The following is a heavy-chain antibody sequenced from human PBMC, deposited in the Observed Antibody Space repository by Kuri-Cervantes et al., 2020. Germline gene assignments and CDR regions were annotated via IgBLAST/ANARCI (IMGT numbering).Heavy chain of an antibody. CDR1: GFSLSNSRMG. D-gene: IGHD5-12*01. J-gene: IGHJ6*03. CDR2: ILSNDEK. CDR3: VRIGALVAHYYYYYYMDV. V-gene: IGHV2-26*01. Sequence: SGPTLVKPTETLTLTCTVSGFSLSNSRMGVSWIRQPPGKALEWLAHILSNDEKSYSTSLESRLTISKDTSKSQVVLTMTNMDPVDTGTYYCVRIGALVAHYYYYYYMDVWGRGTTVTVSS.